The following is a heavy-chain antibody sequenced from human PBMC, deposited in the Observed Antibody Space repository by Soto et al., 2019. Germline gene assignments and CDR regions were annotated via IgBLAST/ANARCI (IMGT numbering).Heavy chain of an antibody. CDR3: STGRDDLLY. D-gene: IGHD2-15*01. CDR2: IKSKTDGGTT. Sequence: EVQLLESGGGLVKPGGSLRLSCAASGFSFSYVWMNWVRQAPGKGLEWVGRIKSKTDGGTTGYAAPVKGRFTISRDDSTNTLYLQMTSLKSYDTAVYYCSTGRDDLLYWGQGTLVTVSS. J-gene: IGHJ4*02. CDR1: GFSFSYVW. V-gene: IGHV3-15*07.